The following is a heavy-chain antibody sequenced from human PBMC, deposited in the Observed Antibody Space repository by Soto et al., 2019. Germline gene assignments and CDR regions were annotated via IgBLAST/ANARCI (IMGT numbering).Heavy chain of an antibody. CDR3: ASLVDTAMVRWFDY. D-gene: IGHD5-18*01. J-gene: IGHJ5*01. CDR2: IYYSGST. Sequence: SETLSLTCTVSGGSISSGGYYWSWIRQHPGKGLEWIGYIYYSGSTYYNPSLKSRVTISVDTSKNQFSLKLSSVTAADTAVYYCASLVDTAMVRWFDYWGKGTLVTVST. CDR1: GGSISSGGYY. V-gene: IGHV4-31*03.